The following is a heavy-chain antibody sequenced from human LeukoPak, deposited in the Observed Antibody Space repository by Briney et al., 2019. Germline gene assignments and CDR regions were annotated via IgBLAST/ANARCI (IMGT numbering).Heavy chain of an antibody. CDR1: GFTFSSYA. D-gene: IGHD3-22*01. CDR2: TSYDGSNK. CDR3: ARDRGSGYYYENPDY. J-gene: IGHJ4*02. Sequence: GRSLRLSCAASGFTFSSYAMHWVRQAPGKGLEWVAVTSYDGSNKYYADSVKGRFTISRDNSKNTLYLQMNSLRAEDTAVYYCARDRGSGYYYENPDYWGQGTLVTVSS. V-gene: IGHV3-30-3*01.